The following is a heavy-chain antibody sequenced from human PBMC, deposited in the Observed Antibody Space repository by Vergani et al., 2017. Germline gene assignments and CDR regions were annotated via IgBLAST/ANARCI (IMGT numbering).Heavy chain of an antibody. J-gene: IGHJ5*02. Sequence: QVQLVESGGGVVQPGRSLRLSCAASGFTFNQYGMHWVRQAPGKGLGWVAVTWCEGNNKKYADSVKGRFTISRDNSKSTMYLQMNSLRDEDTGVYYCARDLRLLYNRFDPWGQGNLVTVSS. V-gene: IGHV3-33*01. CDR1: GFTFNQYG. CDR2: TWCEGNNK. CDR3: ARDLRLLYNRFDP. D-gene: IGHD1-14*01.